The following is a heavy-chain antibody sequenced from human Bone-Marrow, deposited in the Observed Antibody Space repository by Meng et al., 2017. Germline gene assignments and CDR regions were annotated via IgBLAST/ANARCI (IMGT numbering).Heavy chain of an antibody. D-gene: IGHD3-22*01. Sequence: GESLKISCAASGFTFSSYGMHWVRQAPGKGLEWVAVIWYDGSNKYYADSVKGRFTISRDNSKNTLYLQMNSLRAEDTAVYYCARDLQRYYYDSSAPLDYWGQGPLVPVSS. CDR3: ARDLQRYYYDSSAPLDY. J-gene: IGHJ4*02. CDR1: GFTFSSYG. CDR2: IWYDGSNK. V-gene: IGHV3-33*01.